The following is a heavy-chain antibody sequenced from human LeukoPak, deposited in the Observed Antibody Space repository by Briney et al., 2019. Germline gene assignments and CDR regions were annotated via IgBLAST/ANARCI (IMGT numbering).Heavy chain of an antibody. CDR3: AHAYYDFWSGYYPFPYYFDY. CDR2: IYWNDDK. J-gene: IGHJ4*02. CDR1: GFSLSTSGVG. V-gene: IGHV2-5*01. Sequence: SGPTLVKPTQTLTLTCTFSGFSLSTSGVGVGWIRQPPGKALEWLALIYWNDDKRYSPSLNSRLTITKDTYKNQVVLTMTNMDPVDTATYYCAHAYYDFWSGYYPFPYYFDYWGQGTLVTVSS. D-gene: IGHD3-3*01.